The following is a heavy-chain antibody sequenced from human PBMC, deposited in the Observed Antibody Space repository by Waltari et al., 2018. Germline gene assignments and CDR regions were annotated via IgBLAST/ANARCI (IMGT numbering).Heavy chain of an antibody. J-gene: IGHJ6*02. D-gene: IGHD2-15*01. CDR3: ARVGCSGGSCYPPRGYYYYGMDV. V-gene: IGHV1-69*05. CDR1: GGTFSSYA. CDR2: IIPIFGRG. Sequence: QVQLVQSGAEVKKPGSSVKVSCKASGGTFSSYALSWVRQAPGQGLEWLGGIIPIFGRGNYEQKFQGRVTITTDESTSTAYMELRSLRSEDTAVYYCARVGCSGGSCYPPRGYYYYGMDVWGQGTTVTVSS.